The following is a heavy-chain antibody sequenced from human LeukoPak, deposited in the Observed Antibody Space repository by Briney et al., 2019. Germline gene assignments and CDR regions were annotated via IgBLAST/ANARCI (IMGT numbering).Heavy chain of an antibody. J-gene: IGHJ4*02. V-gene: IGHV3-30*18. D-gene: IGHD4-23*01. Sequence: GGSLRLSCAASGFTFSSYGMHWVRQAPGKGLEWVAVISYDGSNKYYADSVKGRFTISRDNSKNTLYLQMNSRRAEDTAVYYCAKDKYGGNSGVPDYWGQGTLVTVSS. CDR3: AKDKYGGNSGVPDY. CDR2: ISYDGSNK. CDR1: GFTFSSYG.